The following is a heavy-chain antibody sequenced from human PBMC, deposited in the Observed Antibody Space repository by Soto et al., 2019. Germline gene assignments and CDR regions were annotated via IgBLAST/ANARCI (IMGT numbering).Heavy chain of an antibody. CDR2: IYSGGST. CDR1: GFTVSSNY. D-gene: IGHD3-10*01. CDR3: ARESKHGSGVYYMDV. J-gene: IGHJ6*03. V-gene: IGHV3-66*01. Sequence: EVQLVESGGGLVQPGGSLRLSCAASGFTVSSNYMSWVRQAPGKGLEWVSVIYSGGSTYYADSVKGRFTISRDNSKNTLYIQMNSRRAEDTAVYYCARESKHGSGVYYMDVWGKGTTVTVSS.